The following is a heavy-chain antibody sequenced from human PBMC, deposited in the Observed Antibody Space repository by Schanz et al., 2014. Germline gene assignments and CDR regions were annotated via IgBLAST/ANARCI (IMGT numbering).Heavy chain of an antibody. D-gene: IGHD3-3*01. Sequence: LLVESGGGLIQPGGSLRLSCAASGFTVSNNFMTWVRQAPGKGLEWVSTIASGGSHTFYADSVTGRFTISGDNSKNTLFLQMNSLRVEDTAIYYCAKIWKAHHLTGRPGWSDGMDVWGQGTTV. V-gene: IGHV3-53*01. CDR2: IASGGSHT. J-gene: IGHJ6*02. CDR3: AKIWKAHHLTGRPGWSDGMDV. CDR1: GFTVSNNF.